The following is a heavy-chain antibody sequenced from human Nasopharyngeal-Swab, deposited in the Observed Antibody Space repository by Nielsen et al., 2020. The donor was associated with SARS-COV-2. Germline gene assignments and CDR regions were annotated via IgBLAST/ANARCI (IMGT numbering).Heavy chain of an antibody. V-gene: IGHV3-30-3*01. CDR2: ISYDGSNK. D-gene: IGHD6-13*01. CDR3: AQSSSPMYHFDY. Sequence: GGSLRLSCVGTGFTFSSFWMNWVRQAPGKGLEWVAVISYDGSNKYYADSVKGRFTISRDNSKNTLYLQMNSLRAEDTAVYYCAQSSSPMYHFDYWGQGTLVTVSS. J-gene: IGHJ4*02. CDR1: GFTFSSFW.